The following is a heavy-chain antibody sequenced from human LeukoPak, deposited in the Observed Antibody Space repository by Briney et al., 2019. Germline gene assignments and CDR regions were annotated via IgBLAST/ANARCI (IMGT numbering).Heavy chain of an antibody. J-gene: IGHJ4*02. CDR2: ISAYNGNT. Sequence: ASVKVSCKASGYTFTSYGISWVRQAPGQGLEWMGWISAYNGNTNYAQKLQGRVTMTTDTSTSTAYMELRSLRSDDTAVYYCARGHYDFWGGYSLDYWGQGTLVTVSS. D-gene: IGHD3-3*01. CDR3: ARGHYDFWGGYSLDY. V-gene: IGHV1-18*01. CDR1: GYTFTSYG.